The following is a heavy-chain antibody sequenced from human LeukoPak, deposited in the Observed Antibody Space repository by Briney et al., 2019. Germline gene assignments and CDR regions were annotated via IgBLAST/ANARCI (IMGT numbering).Heavy chain of an antibody. D-gene: IGHD3-22*01. Sequence: GGSLRLSCAASGFIFSSYGMHWVRQAPGKGLKWVAVISYDGSNKYYADSVKGRFTISRDNSKNTLYVQMNSLRAEDTAVYYCAKGIYYDSSGYAPTHYHYGMDVWGQGTTVTVSS. CDR2: ISYDGSNK. J-gene: IGHJ6*02. CDR1: GFIFSSYG. V-gene: IGHV3-30*18. CDR3: AKGIYYDSSGYAPTHYHYGMDV.